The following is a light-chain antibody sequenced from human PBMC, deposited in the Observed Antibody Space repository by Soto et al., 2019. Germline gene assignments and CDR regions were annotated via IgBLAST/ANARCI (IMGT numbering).Light chain of an antibody. J-gene: IGLJ2*01. V-gene: IGLV2-14*03. CDR2: DVS. CDR1: SSDIGGYNY. CDR3: SSYTSSSTVL. Sequence: QSVLTQPASVSGSPGQSITISCTGTSSDIGGYNYVSWYQQHPGKGPKLMIYDVSSRPSGVSHRFSGSKSGDTASLTISGLQAEDEANYYCSSYTSSSTVLFGGGTKLTV.